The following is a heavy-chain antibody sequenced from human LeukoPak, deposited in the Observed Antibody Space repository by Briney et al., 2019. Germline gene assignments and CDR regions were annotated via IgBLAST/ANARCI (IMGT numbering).Heavy chain of an antibody. CDR3: ARAVPAPGTPVNAFDI. Sequence: GGSLRLSCAASGFTFNNYAMHWVRQAPGEGLEWVAVISRDGTLQYYADSVKGRLTISRDNSQSTLYLHMNSLSTEDTALYYCARAVPAPGTPVNAFDIWGQGTMVTVSS. CDR1: GFTFNNYA. D-gene: IGHD6-13*01. V-gene: IGHV3-30*04. CDR2: ISRDGTLQ. J-gene: IGHJ3*02.